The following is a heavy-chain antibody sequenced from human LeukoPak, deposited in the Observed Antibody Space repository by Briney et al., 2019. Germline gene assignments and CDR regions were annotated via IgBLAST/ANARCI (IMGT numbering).Heavy chain of an antibody. CDR2: ISGSGGST. V-gene: IGHV3-23*01. J-gene: IGHJ4*02. CDR3: AKVYGDYRVDY. Sequence: GGTLRLSCAVSGFTFSNYGLSWVRQAPGKGLEWVSAISGSGGSTYYADSVKGRFTISRDNSKNTLYLQMNSLRAEDTAVYYCAKVYGDYRVDYWGQGTLVTVSS. CDR1: GFTFSNYG. D-gene: IGHD4-17*01.